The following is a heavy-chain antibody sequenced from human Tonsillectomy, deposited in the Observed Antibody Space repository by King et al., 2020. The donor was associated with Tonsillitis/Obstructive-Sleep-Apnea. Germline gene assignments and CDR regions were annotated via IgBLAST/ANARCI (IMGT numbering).Heavy chain of an antibody. CDR2: IYNSGST. Sequence: VQLQESGPGLVKPSETLSLTCTVSGGSVSSYYWSWIRQSPGKGLEWIGYIYNSGSTNYNPSLNSRVTISLDASKNQFSLRLSSVPAADTAVYYCARGLHGEAGGEGYWGQGTLVIVSS. D-gene: IGHD2-21*01. J-gene: IGHJ4*02. V-gene: IGHV4-59*02. CDR3: ARGLHGEAGGEGY. CDR1: GGSVSSYY.